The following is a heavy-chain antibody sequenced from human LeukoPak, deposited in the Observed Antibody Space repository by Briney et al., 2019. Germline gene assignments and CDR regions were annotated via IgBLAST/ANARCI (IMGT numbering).Heavy chain of an antibody. CDR1: GYRFISYW. D-gene: IGHD3-10*01. CDR3: TRLRWFGDHYYYMDV. Sequence: GESLKISCNGSGYRFISYWIAWVRQVPGKGLEYMGIIYPGDSETRYSPSFQGQATISADKSSSSAYLQWSSLKASDTAMYYCTRLRWFGDHYYYMDVWGKGTTVTVSS. CDR2: IYPGDSET. V-gene: IGHV5-51*01. J-gene: IGHJ6*03.